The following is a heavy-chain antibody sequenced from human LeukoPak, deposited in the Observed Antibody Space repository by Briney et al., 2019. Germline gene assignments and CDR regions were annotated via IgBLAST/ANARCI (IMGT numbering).Heavy chain of an antibody. CDR1: RYRFTAYY. D-gene: IGHD7-27*01. CDR2: INPNSGGT. J-gene: IGHJ4*02. CDR3: ARGPNTGDFDY. V-gene: IGHV1-2*02. Sequence: ASVKVSCKAFRYRFTAYYLHGVRQPPAQRLEWMGWINPNSGGTQYEQRFQGGVTMTRDTSISTVYMASGSLTSDDTAIYQCARGPNTGDFDYWGQGTLVALSS.